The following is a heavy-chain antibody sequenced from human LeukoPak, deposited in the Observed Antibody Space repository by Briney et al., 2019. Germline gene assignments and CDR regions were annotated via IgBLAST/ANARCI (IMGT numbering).Heavy chain of an antibody. CDR2: IIPIFGTA. D-gene: IGHD2-2*02. J-gene: IGHJ3*02. CDR1: GGTFSSYA. Sequence: GASVKVSCKASGGTFSSYAISWVRQAPGQGLEWMGGIIPIFGTANYAQKLQGRVTITADESTSTAYMELSSLRSEDTAVYYCSLSTYCSSTSCYTLDAFDIWGQGTMVTVS. CDR3: SLSTYCSSTSCYTLDAFDI. V-gene: IGHV1-69*13.